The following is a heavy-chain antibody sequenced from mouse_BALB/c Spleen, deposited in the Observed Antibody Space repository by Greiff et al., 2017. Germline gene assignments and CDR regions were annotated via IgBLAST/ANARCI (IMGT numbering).Heavy chain of an antibody. CDR3: ARRGDYVWYFDV. CDR1: GFTFSSYA. V-gene: IGHV5-6-5*01. CDR2: ISSGGST. J-gene: IGHJ1*01. D-gene: IGHD2-4*01. Sequence: EVMLVESGGGLVKPGGSLKLSCAASGFTFSSYAMSWVRQTPEKRLEWVASISSGGSTYYPDSVKGRFTISRDNARNILYLQMSSLRSEDTAMYYCARRGDYVWYFDVWGAGTTVTVSS.